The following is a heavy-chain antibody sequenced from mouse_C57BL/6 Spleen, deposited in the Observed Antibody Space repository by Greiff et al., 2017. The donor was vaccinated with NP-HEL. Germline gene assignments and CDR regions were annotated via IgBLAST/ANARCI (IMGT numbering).Heavy chain of an antibody. Sequence: DVHLVESGGGLVKPGGSLKLSCAASGFTFSDYGMHWVRQAPEKGLEWVAYISSGSSTIYYADTVKGRFTISRDNAKNTLFLQMTSLRSEDTAMYYCAKLTTGVATGYYAMYYWGQGTSVTVSS. CDR3: AKLTTGVATGYYAMYY. V-gene: IGHV5-17*01. CDR2: ISSGSSTI. CDR1: GFTFSDYG. J-gene: IGHJ4*01. D-gene: IGHD1-1*01.